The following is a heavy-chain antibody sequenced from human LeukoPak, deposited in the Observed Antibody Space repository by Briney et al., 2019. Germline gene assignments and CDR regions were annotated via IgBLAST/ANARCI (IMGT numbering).Heavy chain of an antibody. Sequence: ASETLSLTCTVSGGSISSSSYYWGWIRQPPGKGLEWIGSIYYSGSIYYNPSLKSRVTISVDTSKNQFSLKLSSVTAADTAVYYCARDVSGYSYGWTIDYWGQGTLVTVSS. CDR2: IYYSGSI. D-gene: IGHD5-18*01. J-gene: IGHJ4*02. V-gene: IGHV4-39*07. CDR3: ARDVSGYSYGWTIDY. CDR1: GGSISSSSYY.